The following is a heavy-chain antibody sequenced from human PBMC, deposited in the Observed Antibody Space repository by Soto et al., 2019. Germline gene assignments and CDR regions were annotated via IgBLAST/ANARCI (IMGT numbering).Heavy chain of an antibody. CDR2: VSLTGDRT. D-gene: IGHD2-8*01. V-gene: IGHV3-23*01. Sequence: EVQLLESGGGLVQPGGSLRLSCVASRFDFSSYEMSWVRQAAGKGLEWVSRVSLTGDRTNYAGSVKGRFTVSRDNFQNALYLEMDSLSPDDTAIYYCARGGGYCTPTSCAIDSWGRGTPVTVSS. CDR3: ARGGGYCTPTSCAIDS. J-gene: IGHJ4*02. CDR1: RFDFSSYE.